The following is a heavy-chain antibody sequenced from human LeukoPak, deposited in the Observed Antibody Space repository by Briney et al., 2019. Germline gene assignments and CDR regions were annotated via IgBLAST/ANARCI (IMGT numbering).Heavy chain of an antibody. Sequence: SVKVSCKASGGTFSSYAISWVRQAPGQGLEWMGRIIPILGIANYAQKFQGRVAITADESTTTAYTELSSLRSEDTAVYYCARGKRLGIQYYMDVWGEGTTVTVSS. CDR3: ARGKRLGIQYYMDV. CDR2: IIPILGIA. D-gene: IGHD3-16*01. J-gene: IGHJ6*03. V-gene: IGHV1-69*04. CDR1: GGTFSSYA.